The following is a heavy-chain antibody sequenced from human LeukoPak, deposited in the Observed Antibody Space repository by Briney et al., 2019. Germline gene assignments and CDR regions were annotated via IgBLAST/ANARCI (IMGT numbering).Heavy chain of an antibody. D-gene: IGHD3-22*01. Sequence: KPGGSLRLSCAASGFTFSDYYMSWIRQAPGKGLEWVSYISSSGSTIYYADSVKGRFTISRDNSKNTLYLQMNSLRAEDTAVYYCASATDYYDSSGYYNHDAFDIWGQGTMVTVSS. CDR2: ISSSGSTI. J-gene: IGHJ3*02. CDR3: ASATDYYDSSGYYNHDAFDI. CDR1: GFTFSDYY. V-gene: IGHV3-11*04.